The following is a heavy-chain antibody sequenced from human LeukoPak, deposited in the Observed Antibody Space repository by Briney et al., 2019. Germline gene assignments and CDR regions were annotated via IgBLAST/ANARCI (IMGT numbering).Heavy chain of an antibody. D-gene: IGHD5-18*01. CDR3: ARKLDSYGTYYFDY. Sequence: ASVKVSCKASGYTFTSYGISWVRQAPGQGLEWMGWINAYNGNTNYAQKLQGRVTMTTDTSVSTAYMELRSLRSDDTAVYYCARKLDSYGTYYFDYWGRGTLVTVSS. CDR2: INAYNGNT. CDR1: GYTFTSYG. V-gene: IGHV1-18*01. J-gene: IGHJ4*02.